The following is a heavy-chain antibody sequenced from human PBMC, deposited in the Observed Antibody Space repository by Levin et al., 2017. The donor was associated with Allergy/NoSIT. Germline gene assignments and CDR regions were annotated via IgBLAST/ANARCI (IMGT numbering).Heavy chain of an antibody. J-gene: IGHJ5*02. CDR2: INHPGST. Sequence: SQTLSLTCAVYGESFSGHYWTWIRQPPGQGLEWIGHINHPGSTNHNPSLQSRVTISVDPSKTQFFLKLSSVTAADTAIYYCARSGGSIGTWGQGTLVTVSS. V-gene: IGHV4-34*01. CDR1: GESFSGHY. CDR3: ARSGGSIGT. D-gene: IGHD3-16*01.